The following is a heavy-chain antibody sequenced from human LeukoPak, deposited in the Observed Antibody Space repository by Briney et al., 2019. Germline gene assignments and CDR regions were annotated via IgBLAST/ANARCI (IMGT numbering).Heavy chain of an antibody. CDR1: GGSFSGYY. J-gene: IGHJ5*02. Sequence: SETLSLTCAVYGGSFSGYYWSWIRQPPGKGLEWIGEINHSGSTNYNPSLKSRVTISVDTSKNQFSLKLSSVTAADTAVYYCARGGIAVAGSGAYNWFDPWGQGTLVTVSS. V-gene: IGHV4-34*01. CDR3: ARGGIAVAGSGAYNWFDP. CDR2: INHSGST. D-gene: IGHD6-19*01.